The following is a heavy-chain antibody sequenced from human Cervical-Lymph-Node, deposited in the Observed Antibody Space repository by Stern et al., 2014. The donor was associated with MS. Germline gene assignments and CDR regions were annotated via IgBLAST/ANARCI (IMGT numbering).Heavy chain of an antibody. V-gene: IGHV1-18*01. CDR1: GYTFTNYG. CDR2: ISGYNDDT. CDR3: ARDPHIAVAGTGGGFDP. J-gene: IGHJ5*02. D-gene: IGHD6-19*01. Sequence: VQLEKSGAEVKKPGASVKVSCKASGYTFTNYGISWVRQAPGQGLEWMGWISGYNDDTNYVEKFQGRVTMTTDTSTSTAYMELRSLRSDDTAVYYCARDPHIAVAGTGGGFDPWGQGTLVTVSS.